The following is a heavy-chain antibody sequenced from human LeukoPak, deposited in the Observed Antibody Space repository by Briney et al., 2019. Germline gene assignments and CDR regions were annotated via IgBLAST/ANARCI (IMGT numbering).Heavy chain of an antibody. J-gene: IGHJ2*01. CDR1: GGSISSGGYY. CDR2: IYTSGST. V-gene: IGHV4-61*02. Sequence: MTSETLSLTCTVSGGSISSGGYYWSWIRQPAGKGLEWIGRIYTSGSTNYNPSLKSRVTISVDTSKNQFSLKLSSVTAADTAVYYCARWGEVYWYFDLWGRGTLVTVSS. D-gene: IGHD3-10*01. CDR3: ARWGEVYWYFDL.